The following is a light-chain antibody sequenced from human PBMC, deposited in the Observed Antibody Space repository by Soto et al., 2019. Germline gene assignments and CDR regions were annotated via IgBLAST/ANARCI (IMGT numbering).Light chain of an antibody. CDR3: QQYNNWPLT. CDR1: QSVNIN. Sequence: EVVLTQSPATLSVSPGEGATLSCRASQSVNINLAWYQQKPGQAPRLLIYGASTRATGVPARFSGSGSGTEFTLTISTLQSEDFAVYYCQQYNNWPLTFGQGTRLEIK. CDR2: GAS. J-gene: IGKJ5*01. V-gene: IGKV3-15*01.